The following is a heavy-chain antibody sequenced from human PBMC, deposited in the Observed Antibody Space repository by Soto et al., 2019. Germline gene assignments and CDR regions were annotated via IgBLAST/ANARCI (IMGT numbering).Heavy chain of an antibody. CDR2: IYYSGMT. Sequence: PXETLSLTCTVSGCSVSSTNHYWGWIRQPPGKGLEWIGDIYYSGMTRYNPSLKSRVTISVDTSKDQFSLKLRSVTAADTAVYYCARHGYYYDSTGYYYFVWGQGTQVTVSS. J-gene: IGHJ4*02. CDR3: ARHGYYYDSTGYYYFV. V-gene: IGHV4-39*01. CDR1: GCSVSSTNHY. D-gene: IGHD3-22*01.